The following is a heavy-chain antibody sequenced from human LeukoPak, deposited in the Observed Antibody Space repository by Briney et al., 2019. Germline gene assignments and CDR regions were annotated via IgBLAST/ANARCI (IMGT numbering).Heavy chain of an antibody. CDR1: GGSICSYY. CDR3: ARAVPFDY. V-gene: IGHV4-59*01. J-gene: IGHJ4*02. CDR2: IYYSGST. D-gene: IGHD3-10*01. Sequence: SETLSLTCTVSGGSICSYYWSWIRQPPGKGLEWIGYIYYSGSTNYNPSLKSRVTISVDTSKNQFSLKLSSVTAADTAVYYCARAVPFDYWGQGTLVTVSS.